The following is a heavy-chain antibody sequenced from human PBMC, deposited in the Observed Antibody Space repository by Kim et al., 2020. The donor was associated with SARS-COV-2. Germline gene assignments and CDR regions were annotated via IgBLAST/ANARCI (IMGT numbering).Heavy chain of an antibody. V-gene: IGHV4-38-2*02. Sequence: SETLSLTCTVSGYSISSGYYWGWIRQPPGKGLEWIGSIYHSGSTYYNPSLKSRVTISVDTSKNQFSLKLSSVTAADTALFYCARAVGAISFDYWGKGTLV. J-gene: IGHJ4*02. D-gene: IGHD1-26*01. CDR3: ARAVGAISFDY. CDR1: GYSISSGYY. CDR2: IYHSGST.